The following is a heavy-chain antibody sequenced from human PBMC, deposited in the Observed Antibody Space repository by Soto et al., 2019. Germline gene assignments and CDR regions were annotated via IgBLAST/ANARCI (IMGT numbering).Heavy chain of an antibody. V-gene: IGHV4-59*07. Sequence: AXDVLSVTCHVSGGSLSVHSSSWIRQLPGKVMEYIGWIFHTGGTNYNASLASRVAISVDTSKTQISLNLHSVTAADTAVYYCARSGLTFRGVVWRQGIPVTVSS. CDR1: GGSLSVHS. J-gene: IGHJ4*01. D-gene: IGHD3-16*01. CDR3: ARSGLTFRGVV. CDR2: IFHTGGT.